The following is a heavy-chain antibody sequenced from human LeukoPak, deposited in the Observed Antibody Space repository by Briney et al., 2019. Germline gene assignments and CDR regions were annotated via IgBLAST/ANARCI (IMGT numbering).Heavy chain of an antibody. D-gene: IGHD1-26*01. CDR1: GGTFSSYA. Sequence: SVKVSCKASGGTFSSYAISWVRQAPGQGLEWMGGIIPIFGTANYAQKFQGRVTITADESTSTAYMELSSLRSEDTAVYYCAREGILAYSVRPTSSYAFDIWGQGIMVTVSS. CDR2: IIPIFGTA. J-gene: IGHJ3*02. CDR3: AREGILAYSVRPTSSYAFDI. V-gene: IGHV1-69*01.